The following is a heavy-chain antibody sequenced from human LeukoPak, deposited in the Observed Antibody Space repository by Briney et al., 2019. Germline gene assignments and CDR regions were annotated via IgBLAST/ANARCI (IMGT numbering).Heavy chain of an antibody. J-gene: IGHJ4*02. Sequence: PSETLSLTCAVYGGSFSGYYWSWIRQPPGKGLEWIGEINHSGSTNYNPSLKSRVTISVDTSKNQFSLKLSSVTAADTAVYYCARGPFPYYFDYWGQGTLVTVSS. D-gene: IGHD3-3*02. CDR2: INHSGST. CDR3: ARGPFPYYFDY. CDR1: GGSFSGYY. V-gene: IGHV4-34*01.